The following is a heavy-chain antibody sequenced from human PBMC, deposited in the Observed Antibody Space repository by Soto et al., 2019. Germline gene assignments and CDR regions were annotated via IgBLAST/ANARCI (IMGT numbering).Heavy chain of an antibody. CDR2: IFYTGST. Sequence: QVQLQESGPGLVRPSETLSLTCTVSGGSISRYFWSWIRQSPGKGLEWIGYIFYTGSTTYKPSLKSGVTIPIDASKTQFFLKLSSLTAADTAVYYCAHFSDLEWFDPWGQGTLVTVSS. CDR1: GGSISRYF. V-gene: IGHV4-59*01. CDR3: AHFSDLEWFDP. J-gene: IGHJ5*02. D-gene: IGHD2-21*01.